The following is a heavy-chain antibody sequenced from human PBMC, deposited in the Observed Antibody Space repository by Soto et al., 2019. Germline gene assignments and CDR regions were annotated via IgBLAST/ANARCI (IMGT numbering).Heavy chain of an antibody. V-gene: IGHV3-74*01. CDR1: GFTFSSYW. CDR3: ARPVKYYYDSSDGAFDI. CDR2: INSDGSST. Sequence: PGGSLRLSCAASGFTFSSYWMHWVRQAPGKGLVWVSRINSDGSSTSYADSVKGRFTISRDNAKNTLYLQMNSLRAEDTAAYYCARPVKYYYDSSDGAFDIWGQGTMVTVSS. J-gene: IGHJ3*02. D-gene: IGHD3-22*01.